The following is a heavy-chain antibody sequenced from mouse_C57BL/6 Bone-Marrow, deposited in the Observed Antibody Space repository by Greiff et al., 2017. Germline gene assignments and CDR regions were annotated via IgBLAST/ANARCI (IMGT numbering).Heavy chain of an antibody. J-gene: IGHJ4*01. CDR2: IDPANGNT. CDR1: GFNIKNTY. D-gene: IGHD6-5*01. Sequence: EVQGVESVAELVRPGASVKLSCTASGFNIKNTYMHWVKQRPEQGLEWIGRIDPANGNTKYAPKFPGKATITADTSSNTAYLQLSSLTSEDTAIYYCALPYLYYAMDYWGQGTSVTVSS. CDR3: ALPYLYYAMDY. V-gene: IGHV14-3*01.